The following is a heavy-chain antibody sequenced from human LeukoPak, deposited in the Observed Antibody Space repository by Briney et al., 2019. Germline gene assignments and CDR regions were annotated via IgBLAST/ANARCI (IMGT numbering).Heavy chain of an antibody. CDR3: ARPNDFWSGYYVDY. CDR1: GFTFSSYW. Sequence: GGSLRLSCAASGFTFSSYWMSWVRQAPGKWLEWVANIKQDGSEKYYVDSVKGRFTISRDNAKNSLYLQMNRLRAEDTAVYYCARPNDFWSGYYVDYWGQGTLVTVSS. J-gene: IGHJ4*02. D-gene: IGHD3-3*01. CDR2: IKQDGSEK. V-gene: IGHV3-7*01.